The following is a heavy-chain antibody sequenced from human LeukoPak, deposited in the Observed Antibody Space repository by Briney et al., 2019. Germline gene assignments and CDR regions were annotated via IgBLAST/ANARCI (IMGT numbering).Heavy chain of an antibody. D-gene: IGHD3-10*01. CDR2: INPNSGGT. CDR3: ARVPLGLWFGENYFDY. V-gene: IGHV1-2*06. J-gene: IGHJ4*02. CDR1: GYTFTGYY. Sequence: ASAKVSCKASGYTFTGYYMHWVRQAPGQGLEWMGRINPNSGGTNYAQKFQGRVTMTRDTSISTAYMELSRLRSDDTAVYYCARVPLGLWFGENYFDYWGQGTLVTVSS.